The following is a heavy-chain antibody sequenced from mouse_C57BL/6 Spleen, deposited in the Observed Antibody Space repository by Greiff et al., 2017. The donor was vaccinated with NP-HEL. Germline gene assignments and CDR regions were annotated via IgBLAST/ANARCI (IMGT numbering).Heavy chain of an antibody. CDR2: INPYNGGT. V-gene: IGHV1-19*01. D-gene: IGHD2-4*01. Sequence: EVQLQESGPVLVKPGASVKMSCKASGYTFTDYYMNWVKQSHGKSLEWIGVINPYNGGTSYNQKFKGKATLTVDKSSSTAYMERNSLTSEDSAVYYCARCSYYDYDADYWGQGTTLTVSS. J-gene: IGHJ2*01. CDR3: ARCSYYDYDADY. CDR1: GYTFTDYY.